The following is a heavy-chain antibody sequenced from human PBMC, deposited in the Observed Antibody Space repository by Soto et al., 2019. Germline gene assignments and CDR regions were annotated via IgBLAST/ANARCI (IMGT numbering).Heavy chain of an antibody. CDR2: IWYVGSNK. J-gene: IGHJ4*02. CDR3: AREGVTYYYDSSGYYPFDY. D-gene: IGHD3-22*01. CDR1: GFTFSSYG. Sequence: PGGSLRLSCAASGFTFSSYGMHWVRQAPGKGLEWVAVIWYVGSNKYYADSVKGRFTISRDNSKNTLYLQMNSLRAEDTAVYYCAREGVTYYYDSSGYYPFDYWGQGTLVTVSS. V-gene: IGHV3-33*01.